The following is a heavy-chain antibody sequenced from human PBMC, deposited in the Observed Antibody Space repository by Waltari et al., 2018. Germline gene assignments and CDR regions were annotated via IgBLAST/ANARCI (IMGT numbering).Heavy chain of an antibody. Sequence: QLQLQESGPGLVKPSETLSLTCTVSGGSISSSSYYWGWIRQPPGKGREWIGSIYYRGSTYYNPSLKSRVTISVDTSKNQFSLKLSSVTAADTAVYYCARESRGTGTTVAEAFDIWGQGTMVTVSS. CDR2: IYYRGST. CDR1: GGSISSSSYY. V-gene: IGHV4-39*07. J-gene: IGHJ3*02. CDR3: ARESRGTGTTVAEAFDI. D-gene: IGHD1-1*01.